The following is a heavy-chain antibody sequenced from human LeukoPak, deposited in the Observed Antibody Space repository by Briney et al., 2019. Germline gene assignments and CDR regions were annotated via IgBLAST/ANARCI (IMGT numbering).Heavy chain of an antibody. J-gene: IGHJ6*03. CDR3: ARRDYYYYMDV. Sequence: RASVKVSCXASGYTFTSYGINWVRQAPGQGLEWMGWISAYNGNTNYAQKLQGRVTMTTDTSTSTAYMELRSLRSDDTAVYYCARRDYYYYMDVWGKGTTVTVSS. CDR2: ISAYNGNT. V-gene: IGHV1-18*01. CDR1: GYTFTSYG.